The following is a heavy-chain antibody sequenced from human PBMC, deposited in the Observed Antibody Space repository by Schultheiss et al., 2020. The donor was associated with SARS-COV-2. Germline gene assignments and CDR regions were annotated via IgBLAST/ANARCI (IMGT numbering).Heavy chain of an antibody. CDR2: IYYSGST. Sequence: SQTLSLTCTVSGGSISSYYWSWIRQPPGKGLEWIGYIYYSGSTNYNPSLKSRVTISVDTSKNQFSLKLSSVTAADTAVYYCARLYYYDSSGYRFDYWGQGTLVTVSS. CDR1: GGSISSYY. CDR3: ARLYYYDSSGYRFDY. V-gene: IGHV4-59*01. D-gene: IGHD3-22*01. J-gene: IGHJ4*02.